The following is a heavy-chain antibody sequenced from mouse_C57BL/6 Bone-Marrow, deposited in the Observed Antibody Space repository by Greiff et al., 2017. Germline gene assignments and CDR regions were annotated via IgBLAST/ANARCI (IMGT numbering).Heavy chain of an antibody. CDR2: IHPNSGST. CDR1: GYTFTSYR. D-gene: IGHD2-4*01. V-gene: IGHV1-64*01. J-gene: IGHJ2*01. Sequence: VQLQQPGAELVKPGASVKLSCKASGYTFTSYRMHWVKQRPGQGLEWIGMIHPNSGSTNDNEKFKSKATLTVDQSSSTAYMQLSSLTSEDSAVYYCAYDYECDYYFDYWGQGTTLTVAS. CDR3: AYDYECDYYFDY.